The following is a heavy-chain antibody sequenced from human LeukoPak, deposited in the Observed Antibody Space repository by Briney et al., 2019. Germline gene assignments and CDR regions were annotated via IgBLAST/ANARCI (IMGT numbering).Heavy chain of an antibody. Sequence: ASVKVSCKASGYTFTGYYMHWVRQAPGQGLGWMGWINPNSGGTNYAQKFQGRVTMTRDTSISTAYMELSRLRSDDTAVYYCARDLEFYGLAAAGSSKNWGQGTLVTVSS. CDR2: INPNSGGT. D-gene: IGHD6-13*01. CDR3: ARDLEFYGLAAAGSSKN. J-gene: IGHJ4*02. CDR1: GYTFTGYY. V-gene: IGHV1-2*02.